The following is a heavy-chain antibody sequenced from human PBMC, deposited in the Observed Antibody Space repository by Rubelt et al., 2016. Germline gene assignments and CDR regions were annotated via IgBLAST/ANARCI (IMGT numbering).Heavy chain of an antibody. CDR3: ARGANMITFGGVIVSTFDY. J-gene: IGHJ4*02. CDR1: GGSISSYY. Sequence: QVQLQESGPGLVKPSETLSLTCTVSGGSISSYYWSWIRQPPGKGLEWIGEINHSGSTNYNPSLKGRVTISVDTSKNQFSRKLSSVTAADTAVYYCARGANMITFGGVIVSTFDYWGQGTLVTVSS. CDR2: INHSGST. V-gene: IGHV4-34*01. D-gene: IGHD3-16*02.